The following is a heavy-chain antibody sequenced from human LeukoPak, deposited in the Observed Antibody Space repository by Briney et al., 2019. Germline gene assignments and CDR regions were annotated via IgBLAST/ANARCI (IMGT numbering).Heavy chain of an antibody. D-gene: IGHD3-22*01. Sequence: GGSLRLSCAASGFTFSGYSMHWVRQAPGKGLEWVSSISTSSTYIYYPDSMKGRFTISRDNAKKSLYLQMNSLRPDDTALYYCARALADTRGYYLGFDHWGQGTLVTVSS. J-gene: IGHJ4*02. CDR2: ISTSSTYI. CDR3: ARALADTRGYYLGFDH. V-gene: IGHV3-21*01. CDR1: GFTFSGYS.